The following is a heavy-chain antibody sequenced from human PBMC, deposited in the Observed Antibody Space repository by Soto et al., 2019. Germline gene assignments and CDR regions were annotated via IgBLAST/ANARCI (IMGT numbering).Heavy chain of an antibody. CDR2: IYYSGST. CDR1: GGSISSSSYY. CDR3: ATLYYMHPFDY. J-gene: IGHJ4*02. Sequence: SETLSLTCTVSGGSISSSSYYWGWIRQPPGKGLEWIGSIYYSGSTYYNPSLKSRVTISVDTSKNQFSLKLSSVTAADTAVYYCATLYYMHPFDYWGQGTLVTVSS. V-gene: IGHV4-39*01. D-gene: IGHD2-8*01.